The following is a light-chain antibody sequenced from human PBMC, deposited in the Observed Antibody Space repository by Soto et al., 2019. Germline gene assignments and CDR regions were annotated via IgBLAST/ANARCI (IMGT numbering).Light chain of an antibody. CDR2: GAS. CDR3: QQYNNWPWT. Sequence: EIVMTQSTATLSVSPGGRATPSCRASQSISDTLAWYQQKPGQAPRLLIYGASTRAPGFPARFSGSGSGTDFTLTISSLQSEDFAVYYCQQYNNWPWTFAQGTKVDIK. V-gene: IGKV3-15*01. J-gene: IGKJ1*01. CDR1: QSISDT.